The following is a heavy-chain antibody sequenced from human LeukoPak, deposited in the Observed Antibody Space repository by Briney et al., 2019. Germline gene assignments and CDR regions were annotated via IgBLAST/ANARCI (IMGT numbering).Heavy chain of an antibody. CDR2: IYYSGST. CDR3: ARSLFTSGFVEDHAFDL. Sequence: PSETLSLTCTVSGGSISSSSYYWGWIRQPPGKGLEWIGSIYYSGSTYYNPSLKSRVTISVDTSKNQFSLKLSSVTAADTALYYCARSLFTSGFVEDHAFDLWGQGTMVTVSS. J-gene: IGHJ3*01. V-gene: IGHV4-39*01. CDR1: GGSISSSSYY. D-gene: IGHD6-19*01.